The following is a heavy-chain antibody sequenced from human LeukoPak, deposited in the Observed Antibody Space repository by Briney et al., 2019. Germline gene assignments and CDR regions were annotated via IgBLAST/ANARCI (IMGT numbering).Heavy chain of an antibody. D-gene: IGHD1-26*01. Sequence: LAGGSLRLSCAASGFTFDDYAMHWVRQAPGKGLEWVSGISWNSGSIGYADSVKGRFTISRDNAKNSLYLQMNSLRAEDTALYYCAKDISPEVGGATYFDYWGQGTLVTVSS. V-gene: IGHV3-9*01. CDR1: GFTFDDYA. CDR2: ISWNSGSI. J-gene: IGHJ4*02. CDR3: AKDISPEVGGATYFDY.